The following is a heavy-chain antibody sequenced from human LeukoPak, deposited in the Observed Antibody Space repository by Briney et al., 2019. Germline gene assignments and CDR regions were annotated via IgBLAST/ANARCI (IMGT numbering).Heavy chain of an antibody. J-gene: IGHJ4*02. D-gene: IGHD3-9*01. CDR2: INPNSGGT. CDR1: GYTFTGYY. V-gene: IGHV1-2*02. CDR3: ARVGEAGYFTPSYYFDY. Sequence: ASVKVSFKASGYTFTGYYMHWVRQAPGQGLEWMGWINPNSGGTNYAQKFQGRVTMTRDTSISTAYMELSRLRSDDTAVYYCARVGEAGYFTPSYYFDYWGQGTLVTVSS.